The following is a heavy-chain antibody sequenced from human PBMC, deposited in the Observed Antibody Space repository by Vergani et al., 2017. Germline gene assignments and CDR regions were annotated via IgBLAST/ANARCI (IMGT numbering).Heavy chain of an antibody. CDR1: GFTFSSYS. CDR2: ISSSSSYI. D-gene: IGHD1-26*01. J-gene: IGHJ4*02. CDR3: ARDFGGATPD. Sequence: EVQLVESGGGLVKPGGSLRLSCAASGFTFSSYSMNWVRQAPGKGLEWVSSISSSSSYIYYADSVKGRFTISRDNAKNSLYLQMNSLRAEDTALYYCARDFGGATPDWGQGTLVTVSS. V-gene: IGHV3-21*01.